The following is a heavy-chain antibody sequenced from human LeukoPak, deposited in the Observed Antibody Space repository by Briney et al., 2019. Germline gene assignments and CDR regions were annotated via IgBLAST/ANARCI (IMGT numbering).Heavy chain of an antibody. CDR2: ISYDARNK. CDR3: ARGPDLGSCSGNRCHLTRYYYMDV. Sequence: GGSLRLSCVASGFTFSDYAMHWVRQAPGKGLEWLSLISYDARNKFYADSVKGRFTISRDNSNKTLYLQMSSLRPEDTAVFHCARGPDLGSCSGNRCHLTRYYYMDVWGKGTTVTVSS. D-gene: IGHD2-15*01. J-gene: IGHJ6*03. V-gene: IGHV3-30*04. CDR1: GFTFSDYA.